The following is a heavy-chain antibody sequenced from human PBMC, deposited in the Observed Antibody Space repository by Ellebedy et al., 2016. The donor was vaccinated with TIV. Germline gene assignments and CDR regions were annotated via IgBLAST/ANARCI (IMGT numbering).Heavy chain of an antibody. Sequence: GGSLRLPXAASGFTFSSYWMSWVRQTPGKGLEWVAQINHDGSEKNYVDSVKGRFTIARDSAKNSLYLQMNSLRAEDTAVYYCARDLLHNWDEAPLFDYWGQGTLVTVSS. J-gene: IGHJ4*02. CDR1: GFTFSSYW. D-gene: IGHD1-20*01. CDR3: ARDLLHNWDEAPLFDY. CDR2: INHDGSEK. V-gene: IGHV3-7*01.